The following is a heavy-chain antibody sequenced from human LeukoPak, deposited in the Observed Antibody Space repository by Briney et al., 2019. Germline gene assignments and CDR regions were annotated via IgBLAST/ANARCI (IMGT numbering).Heavy chain of an antibody. CDR2: VYYSGST. J-gene: IGHJ3*02. CDR3: ARDSPGSMGDALDI. Sequence: SETLSLACTVSGASINSYYWSWIRQPPGKGLEWIGYVYYSGSTNYNPSLKSRVTISEDTSKNQFSLKLSSVAAAATAGYYFARDSPGSMGDALDIWGQGTVVTVSS. D-gene: IGHD1-26*01. CDR1: GASINSYY. V-gene: IGHV4-59*01.